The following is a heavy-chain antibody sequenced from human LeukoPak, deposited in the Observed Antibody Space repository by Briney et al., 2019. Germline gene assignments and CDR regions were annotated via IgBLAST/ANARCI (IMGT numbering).Heavy chain of an antibody. CDR2: FYSGGSS. CDR3: ARAPLYYFDY. CDR1: GFSVSISY. Sequence: GGSLRLSCAASGFSVSISYMSWVRQAPGKGLEWVSIFYSGGSSYYADSVKGRFTISRDTSKSTVYLQMNSLGAEDTAVYYCARAPLYYFDYWGQGTLVTVSS. J-gene: IGHJ4*02. V-gene: IGHV3-53*01.